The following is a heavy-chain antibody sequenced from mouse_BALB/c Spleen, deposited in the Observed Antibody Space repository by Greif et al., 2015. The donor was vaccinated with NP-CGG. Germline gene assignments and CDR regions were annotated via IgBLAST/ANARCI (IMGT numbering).Heavy chain of an antibody. CDR2: INPSTGYT. CDR1: GYTFTSYW. V-gene: IGHV1-7*01. Sequence: VQLQQSGAELAKPGASVKMSCKASGYTFTSYWMHWVKQRPGQGLEWIGYINPSTGYTEYNQKFKDKATLTADKSSSTAYMQLSSLTSEDSAVYYCASQGNYFDYWGQGTTLTVSS. J-gene: IGHJ2*01. D-gene: IGHD2-14*01. CDR3: ASQGNYFDY.